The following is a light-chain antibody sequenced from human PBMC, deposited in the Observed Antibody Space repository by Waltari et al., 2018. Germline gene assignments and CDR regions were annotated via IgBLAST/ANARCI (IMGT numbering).Light chain of an antibody. CDR3: LQHNSYPLT. CDR1: QGISSY. CDR2: AAT. Sequence: DIQMTHPPSSLSASVGDTVTITCRASQGISSYLNWFQQKPGKAPKLLIYAATTLQSGVPSRFSGSGSGTEFTLTISSLQPEDFAAYYCLQHNSYPLTFGGGTKVEIK. V-gene: IGKV1-17*01. J-gene: IGKJ4*01.